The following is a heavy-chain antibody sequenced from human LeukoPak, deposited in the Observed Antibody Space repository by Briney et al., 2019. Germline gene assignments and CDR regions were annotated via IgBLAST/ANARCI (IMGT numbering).Heavy chain of an antibody. CDR2: IGTAGDT. Sequence: AGGSLRLSCAASGFTFSSYDMHWVRQPTGKGLEWVSAIGTAGDTYYSHSVKGRFTISRDNAKNSLYLQMNSLRAEDTAVYYCARDYDILTGYSSPYYFDYWGQGTLVTVSS. D-gene: IGHD3-9*01. CDR3: ARDYDILTGYSSPYYFDY. V-gene: IGHV3-13*01. J-gene: IGHJ4*02. CDR1: GFTFSSYD.